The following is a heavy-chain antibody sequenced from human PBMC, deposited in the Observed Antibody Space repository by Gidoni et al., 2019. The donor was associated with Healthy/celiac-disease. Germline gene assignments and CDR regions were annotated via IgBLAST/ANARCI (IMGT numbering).Heavy chain of an antibody. CDR1: GGSISTYY. CDR3: ARGASPTYYFDY. J-gene: IGHJ4*02. Sequence: LVKPSETLSLTCTVSGGSISTYYWSWIRQPPGKGLEWIGYIYYSGSTIYNPSLKSRVTISVDTSKNQFPLKLSSVTAADTAVYYCARGASPTYYFDYWGQGTLVTVSS. V-gene: IGHV4-59*01. CDR2: IYYSGST.